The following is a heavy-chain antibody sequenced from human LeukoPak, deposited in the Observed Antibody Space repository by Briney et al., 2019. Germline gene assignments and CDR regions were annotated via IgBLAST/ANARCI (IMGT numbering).Heavy chain of an antibody. D-gene: IGHD2-2*01. CDR1: GFTFSSYA. V-gene: IGHV3-23*01. CDR2: ISGSGGST. J-gene: IGHJ5*01. Sequence: GGSLRLSCAASGFTFSSYAMSWVRQAPGKGLEWVSGISGSGGSTYYADSVKGRFTISRDNSKKTLYMQMNSLRAEDTAVYYCAKDRHAPGRYCSSTTCFPFDSWGQGTLVTVSS. CDR3: AKDRHAPGRYCSSTTCFPFDS.